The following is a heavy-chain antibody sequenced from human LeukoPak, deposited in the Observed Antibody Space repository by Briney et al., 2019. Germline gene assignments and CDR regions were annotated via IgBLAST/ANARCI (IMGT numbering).Heavy chain of an antibody. J-gene: IGHJ3*02. CDR3: AKDLFREELPNAFDI. Sequence: GGSLRLSCAASGFTFSSYAMSWVRQAPGKGLEGVSAISGSGGSTYYADSVKGRFTIYRDNSKNTLYLQMNSLRAEDTAVYYCAKDLFREELPNAFDIWGQGTMVTVSS. CDR1: GFTFSSYA. D-gene: IGHD1-7*01. V-gene: IGHV3-23*01. CDR2: ISGSGGST.